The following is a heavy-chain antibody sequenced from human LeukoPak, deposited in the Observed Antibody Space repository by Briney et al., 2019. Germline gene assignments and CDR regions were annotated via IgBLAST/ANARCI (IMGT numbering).Heavy chain of an antibody. J-gene: IGHJ4*02. Sequence: GGSLRLSCTASGFTFGDYAMSWVRQAPGKGLEWVGFIRGKAYGGTTEYAASVKGRFTISRDDSKSIAYLQMNSLKTEDTAVYYCTGYYGSSGYYIVDYWGQGTLVTVSS. CDR3: TGYYGSSGYYIVDY. D-gene: IGHD3-22*01. V-gene: IGHV3-49*04. CDR1: GFTFGDYA. CDR2: IRGKAYGGTT.